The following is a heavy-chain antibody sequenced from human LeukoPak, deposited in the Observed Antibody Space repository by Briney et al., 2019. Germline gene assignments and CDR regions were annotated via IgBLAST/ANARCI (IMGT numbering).Heavy chain of an antibody. V-gene: IGHV3-23*01. CDR1: GFTFSIYA. D-gene: IGHD6-13*01. Sequence: GGSLRLPCAASGFTFSIYAMGWVRQAPGKGLEWVSAISSSGGSTYYADSVKGRFTVSRDNSKNMLYLQMNSLRAEDTAIYYCAKPPAEYRSNWYTYFFDYWGQGSLVTVSS. CDR2: ISSSGGST. J-gene: IGHJ4*02. CDR3: AKPPAEYRSNWYTYFFDY.